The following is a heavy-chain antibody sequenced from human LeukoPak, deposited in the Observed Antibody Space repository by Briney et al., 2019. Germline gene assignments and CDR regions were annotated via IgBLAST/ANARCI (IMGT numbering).Heavy chain of an antibody. D-gene: IGHD1-1*01. CDR3: ARGFRSSTTGTASN. Sequence: GASVTVSCTASGYTFTGYYMHWVRQAPGQGLEWMGRINPNSGGTNCAQKFQGRVTMTRDTSISTAYMELSRLRSDDTAVYYCARGFRSSTTGTASNWGQGTLVTVSS. J-gene: IGHJ4*02. CDR1: GYTFTGYY. CDR2: INPNSGGT. V-gene: IGHV1-2*06.